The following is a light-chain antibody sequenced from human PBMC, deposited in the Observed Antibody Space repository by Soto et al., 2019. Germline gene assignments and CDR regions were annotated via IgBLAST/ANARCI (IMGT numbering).Light chain of an antibody. Sequence: QSVLTQPASVSGSPGQSITISCTGTSSDVGSYNLVSWYQQHPGKAPKLMIYEGSKRPSVVSNRFSGSKSGNTASLTISGLQAEDEADYYCCSYAGSSTYVFGTGTKVTVL. V-gene: IGLV2-23*01. CDR1: SSDVGSYNL. CDR3: CSYAGSSTYV. J-gene: IGLJ1*01. CDR2: EGS.